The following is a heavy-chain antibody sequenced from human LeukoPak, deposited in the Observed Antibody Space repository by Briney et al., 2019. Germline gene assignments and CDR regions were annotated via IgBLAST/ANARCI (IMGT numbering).Heavy chain of an antibody. V-gene: IGHV3-30*18. CDR1: GFTFSSYG. D-gene: IGHD3-10*01. CDR2: ISFDASNK. Sequence: GRSLRLSCAASGFTFSSYGMHWVRQAPGKGLEWVAVISFDASNKYYADSVKGRFTISRDNSKNTLYLQMNSLGAEDTAVYYCAKDVDPFGSGSYVEGFDYWGQGTLVTVSS. J-gene: IGHJ4*02. CDR3: AKDVDPFGSGSYVEGFDY.